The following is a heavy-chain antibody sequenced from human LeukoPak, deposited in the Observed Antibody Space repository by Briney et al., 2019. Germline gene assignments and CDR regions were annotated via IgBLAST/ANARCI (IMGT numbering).Heavy chain of an antibody. CDR2: IHPNSGGT. Sequence: AASVKVSCKASGYTFTGYYIHWVRQAPGQGLEWMGWIHPNSGGTKYAQKFQGRVTMTRDTSISTAYMEPSSLRSDDTAVYFCARRPSGSFDYWGQGTLVTVSS. V-gene: IGHV1-2*02. CDR1: GYTFTGYY. D-gene: IGHD1-26*01. J-gene: IGHJ4*02. CDR3: ARRPSGSFDY.